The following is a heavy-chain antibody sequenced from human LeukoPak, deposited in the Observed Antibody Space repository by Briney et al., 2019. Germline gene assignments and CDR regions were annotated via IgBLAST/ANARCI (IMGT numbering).Heavy chain of an antibody. V-gene: IGHV3-21*01. CDR1: GFTFSSYS. CDR2: ISSSSSYI. J-gene: IGHJ5*02. D-gene: IGHD3-10*01. CDR3: ARDPGAYYYGSGSPSRPFNP. Sequence: GGSLRLSCAASGFTFSSYSMNWVRQAPGKGLEWVSSISSSSSYIYYADSVKGRFTISRDNAKNSLYLQMNSLRAEDTAVYYCARDPGAYYYGSGSPSRPFNPWGQGTLVTVSS.